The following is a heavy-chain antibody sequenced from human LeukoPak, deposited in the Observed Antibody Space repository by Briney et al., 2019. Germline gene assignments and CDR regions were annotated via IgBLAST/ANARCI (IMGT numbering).Heavy chain of an antibody. J-gene: IGHJ4*02. CDR2: MSSTSTTI. CDR1: GFIFGDYN. V-gene: IGHV3-48*01. D-gene: IGHD3-10*01. CDR3: ARGDYYGSGSYSDY. Sequence: GGSLRLSCAASGFIFGDYNMNWVRQVPGKGLEWISYMSSTSTTIFYADSVKGRFTISRDNSKNTLYLQWNSLRLEDTAVYYCARGDYYGSGSYSDYWGQGTLVTVSS.